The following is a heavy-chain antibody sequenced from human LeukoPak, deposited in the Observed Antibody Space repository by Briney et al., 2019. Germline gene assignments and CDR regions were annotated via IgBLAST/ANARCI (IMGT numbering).Heavy chain of an antibody. V-gene: IGHV3-48*03. D-gene: IGHD3-22*01. CDR2: ISSRADTV. CDR1: GFTFSAYE. CDR3: ARGYRSKYYYDSSTYSGY. Sequence: GGSLRLSCAASGFTFSAYEMNWVRQAPGKGLEWVSYISSRADTVYYADSVKGRFTISRDSAKNSLYLQMDSLRAEDTAVYYCARGYRSKYYYDSSTYSGYWGQGTLVTVSS. J-gene: IGHJ4*02.